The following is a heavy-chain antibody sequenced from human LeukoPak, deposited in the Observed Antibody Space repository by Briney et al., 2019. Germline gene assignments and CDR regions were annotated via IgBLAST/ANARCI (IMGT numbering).Heavy chain of an antibody. V-gene: IGHV3-33*01. J-gene: IGHJ4*02. D-gene: IGHD5-18*01. Sequence: GRSLRLSCAASGFIFSSYAMHWVRQAPGKGPERVAIIWYDGSNKYYAESVEGRFTISRDNSKNTLYLQMNSLRAEDTAVYSCARGLGYSYGYGIDYWGQGTLVIASS. CDR2: IWYDGSNK. CDR3: ARGLGYSYGYGIDY. CDR1: GFIFSSYA.